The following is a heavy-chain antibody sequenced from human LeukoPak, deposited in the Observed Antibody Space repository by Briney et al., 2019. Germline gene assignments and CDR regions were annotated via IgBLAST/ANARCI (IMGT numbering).Heavy chain of an antibody. D-gene: IGHD6-6*01. CDR1: GYTFTGYY. V-gene: IGHV1-2*02. Sequence: ASVKVSCKASGYTFTGYYMHWVRQAPGQGLEWMGWINPNSGGTNYAQKFQGRVTMTRDTSISTGYMEVSRLRSDDTAVYYCARGDSSSSPLSYWGQGTLVSVSS. CDR3: ARGDSSSSPLSY. J-gene: IGHJ4*02. CDR2: INPNSGGT.